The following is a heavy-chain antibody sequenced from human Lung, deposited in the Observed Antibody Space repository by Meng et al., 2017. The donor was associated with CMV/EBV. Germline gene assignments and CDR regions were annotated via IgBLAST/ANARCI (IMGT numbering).Heavy chain of an antibody. J-gene: IGHJ4*02. CDR1: GVSISGFY. CDR3: ATGSGDFDH. Sequence: QVHLQESGPGLVKPSATLSLTCSVSGVSISGFYWSWIRQPAGKGLEWNGRIYINGDTNYNPSLKSRVTISKDTSKNQISLRLTSVTAADTAIYYCATGSGDFDHWGRGTLVTVSS. CDR2: IYINGDT. D-gene: IGHD1-26*01. V-gene: IGHV4-4*07.